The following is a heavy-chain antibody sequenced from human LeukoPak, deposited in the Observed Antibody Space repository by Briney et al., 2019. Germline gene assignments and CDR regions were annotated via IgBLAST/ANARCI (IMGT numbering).Heavy chain of an antibody. J-gene: IGHJ3*02. V-gene: IGHV3-21*01. Sequence: GGSLRLSCAASGFTFSSYSMNWVREAPGKGLEWVSFISTSSSYIYCADSVKGRFNISRDNSKNTLYLQMNSLRAEDTAVYYCAGSPVLRFLEWLSDDAFDIWGQGTMVTVSS. CDR2: ISTSSSYI. CDR1: GFTFSSYS. CDR3: AGSPVLRFLEWLSDDAFDI. D-gene: IGHD3-3*01.